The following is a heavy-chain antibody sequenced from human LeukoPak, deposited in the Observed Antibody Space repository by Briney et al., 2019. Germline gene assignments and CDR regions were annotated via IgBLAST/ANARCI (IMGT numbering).Heavy chain of an antibody. CDR3: AGHHPRNTVDF. J-gene: IGHJ4*02. Sequence: SETLFLTCTVSGGSISSYYWSWIRQPPGKGLEWIAYISDIGSINYNPSLKSRVTISLDTSKNQFSLKLSSVTAAGTAVYYCAGHHPRNTVDFWGQGTLVTVSS. CDR2: ISDIGSI. CDR1: GGSISSYY. V-gene: IGHV4-59*08. D-gene: IGHD2/OR15-2a*01.